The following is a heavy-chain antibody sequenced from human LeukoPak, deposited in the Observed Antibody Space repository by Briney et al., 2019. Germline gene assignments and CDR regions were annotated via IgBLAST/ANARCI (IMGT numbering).Heavy chain of an antibody. V-gene: IGHV1-18*01. D-gene: IGHD1-7*01. CDR1: GGTFSSYA. CDR2: ISAYNGNT. CDR3: ARFQTGTQDWFDP. J-gene: IGHJ5*02. Sequence: ASVKVSCKASGGTFSSYAISWVRQAPGQGLEWMGWISAYNGNTNYAQKLQGRVTMTTDTSTSTAYMELRSLRSDDTAVYYCARFQTGTQDWFDPWGQGTLVTVSS.